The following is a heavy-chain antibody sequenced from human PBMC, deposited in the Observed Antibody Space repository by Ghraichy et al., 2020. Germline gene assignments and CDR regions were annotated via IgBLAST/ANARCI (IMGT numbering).Heavy chain of an antibody. CDR3: AREQTAPGRLDALDF. V-gene: IGHV3-13*01. Sequence: GGSLRLSCVASGFTFSRHDMHWVRQATGKGLEWVSAIDTAGDTYYPGSVRGRFSISRDNGKSSLYLQMNSLTVGDTAVYYCAREQTAPGRLDALDFWGQGTMVTVSS. CDR1: GFTFSRHD. CDR2: IDTAGDT. J-gene: IGHJ3*01. D-gene: IGHD3-10*01.